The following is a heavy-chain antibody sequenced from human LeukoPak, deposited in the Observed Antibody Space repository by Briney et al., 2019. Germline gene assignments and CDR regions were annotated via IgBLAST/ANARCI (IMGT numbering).Heavy chain of an antibody. J-gene: IGHJ4*02. CDR3: ARFKGDSSGNFDY. V-gene: IGHV1-18*01. Sequence: ASVKVSCKASGYTFTSYGISWVRQAPGQGLEWMGWISAYNGHTNYAQKFQGRVTITADESTSTAYMELSSLRSEDTAVYYCARFKGDSSGNFDYWGQGTLVTVSS. D-gene: IGHD3-22*01. CDR1: GYTFTSYG. CDR2: ISAYNGHT.